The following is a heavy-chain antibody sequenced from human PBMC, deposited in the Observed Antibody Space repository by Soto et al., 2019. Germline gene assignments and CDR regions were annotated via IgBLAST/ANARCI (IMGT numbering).Heavy chain of an antibody. Sequence: GGSLRLSCAASGFTFSSYAMSWVRQAPGKGLGWVSAISGSGGSTYYADSVKGRFTISRDNSKNTLYLQMNSLRAEDTAVYYCAKAATPIGYYYYGMDVWGQGTTVTVSS. J-gene: IGHJ6*02. CDR3: AKAATPIGYYYYGMDV. V-gene: IGHV3-23*01. CDR2: ISGSGGST. CDR1: GFTFSSYA.